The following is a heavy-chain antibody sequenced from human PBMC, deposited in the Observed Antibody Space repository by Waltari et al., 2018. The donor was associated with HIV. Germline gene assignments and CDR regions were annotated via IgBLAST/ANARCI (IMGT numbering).Heavy chain of an antibody. CDR2: IYPFDSDT. CDR3: ARLFYYDTTGYINNAFDI. D-gene: IGHD3-22*01. V-gene: IGHV5-51*03. CDR1: GYPFTNSW. J-gene: IGHJ3*02. Sequence: EVQLVQSGAEVRNSGESLKISCKASGYPFTNSWIAWVRQMSGEGLEWLGIIYPFDSDTRYNPSFEGQITISADKSLATAYLEWSNLNASDAAIYYCARLFYYDTTGYINNAFDIWGQGTVVTVS.